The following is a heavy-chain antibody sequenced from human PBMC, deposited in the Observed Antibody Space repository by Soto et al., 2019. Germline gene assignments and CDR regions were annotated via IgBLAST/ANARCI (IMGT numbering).Heavy chain of an antibody. J-gene: IGHJ5*02. CDR1: GGSISSYY. CDR2: IYYSGST. Sequence: SETLSLTCTVSGGSISSYYWSWIRQPPGKGLEWIGYIYYSGSTNYNPSLKSRVTISVDTSKNQFSLKLSSVTAADTAVYYCARDRGGTYYDSSGYFSPWGQGTLVTVSS. V-gene: IGHV4-59*01. CDR3: ARDRGGTYYDSSGYFSP. D-gene: IGHD3-22*01.